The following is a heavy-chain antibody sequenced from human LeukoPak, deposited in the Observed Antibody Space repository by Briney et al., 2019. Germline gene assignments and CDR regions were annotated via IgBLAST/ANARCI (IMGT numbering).Heavy chain of an antibody. CDR3: ARSPLEYDFWSGRHYYFDY. CDR1: GGSISSGNYF. Sequence: SQTPSLTCTVPGGSISSGNYFWSWIRQPPRKGLEWIGRVYTSGSTNYNPSLKSRVTISIDTSKNQFSLRLSSVTAADTAVYYCARSPLEYDFWSGRHYYFDYWGQGTLVTVSS. CDR2: VYTSGST. V-gene: IGHV4-61*02. D-gene: IGHD3-3*01. J-gene: IGHJ4*02.